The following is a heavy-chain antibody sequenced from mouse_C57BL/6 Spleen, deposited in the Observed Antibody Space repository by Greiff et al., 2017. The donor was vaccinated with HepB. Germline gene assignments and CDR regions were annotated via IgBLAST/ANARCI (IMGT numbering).Heavy chain of an antibody. D-gene: IGHD2-10*02. CDR2: ISDGGSYT. CDR1: GFTFSSYA. V-gene: IGHV5-4*03. CDR3: ARYGPSDY. J-gene: IGHJ2*01. Sequence: EVKVVESGGGLVKPGGSLKLSCAASGFTFSSYAMSWVRQTPEKRLEWVATISDGGSYTYYPDNVKGRFTISRDNATNNLYLQMSHLKSEDTAMYYCARYGPSDYWGQGTTLTVSS.